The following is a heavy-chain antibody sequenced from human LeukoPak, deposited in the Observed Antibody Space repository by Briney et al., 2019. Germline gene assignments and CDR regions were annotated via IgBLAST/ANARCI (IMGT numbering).Heavy chain of an antibody. V-gene: IGHV3-9*01. J-gene: IGHJ4*02. CDR1: GFTFDDYA. CDR3: AKDAMTTVTTWADY. CDR2: ISWNSGSI. D-gene: IGHD4-17*01. Sequence: GGSLRPSCAASGFTFDDYAMHWVRQAPGKGLEWVSGISWNSGSIGYADSVKGRFTISRDNAKNSLYLQMNSLRAEDTALYYCAKDAMTTVTTWADYWGQGTLVTVSS.